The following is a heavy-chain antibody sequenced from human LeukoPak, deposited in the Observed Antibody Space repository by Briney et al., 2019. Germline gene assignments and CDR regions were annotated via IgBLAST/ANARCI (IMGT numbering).Heavy chain of an antibody. J-gene: IGHJ4*02. CDR2: INPSGGST. D-gene: IGHD3-22*01. Sequence: ASVKVSCKASGYTFTGYYMHWVRQAPGQGLEWMGIINPSGGSTSYAQKFQGRVTMTRDMSTSTVYMELSSLRSEDTAVYYCARDQHDSSGYYRNFDYWGQGTLVTVSS. CDR3: ARDQHDSSGYYRNFDY. V-gene: IGHV1-46*01. CDR1: GYTFTGYY.